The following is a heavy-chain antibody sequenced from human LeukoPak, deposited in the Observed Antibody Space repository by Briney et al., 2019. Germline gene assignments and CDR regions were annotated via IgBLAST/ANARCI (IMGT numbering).Heavy chain of an antibody. Sequence: SETLSLTCTVSGYSISSGYYWGWIRPPPGKGLEWIGIIYHSGSTYYNPSLKSRVTISVDTSKNQFSLKLSSVTAADTAVYYCASYCSSTSCFASDAFDSWGQGTMVTVSS. J-gene: IGHJ3*02. V-gene: IGHV4-38-2*02. D-gene: IGHD2-2*01. CDR2: IYHSGST. CDR1: GYSISSGYY. CDR3: ASYCSSTSCFASDAFDS.